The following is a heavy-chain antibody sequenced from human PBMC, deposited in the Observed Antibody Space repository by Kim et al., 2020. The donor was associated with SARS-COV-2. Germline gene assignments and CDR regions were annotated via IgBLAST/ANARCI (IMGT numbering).Heavy chain of an antibody. CDR3: APKGGYSSGWYSIYYYGMDV. Sequence: GRLTISRDNAKNTLDLQMNSLRAEDTAVYYCAPKGGYSSGWYSIYYYGMDVWGQGTTVTVSS. V-gene: IGHV3-23*01. D-gene: IGHD6-19*01. J-gene: IGHJ6*02.